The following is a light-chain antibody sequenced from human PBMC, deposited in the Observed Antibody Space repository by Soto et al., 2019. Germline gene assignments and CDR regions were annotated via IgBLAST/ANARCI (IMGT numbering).Light chain of an antibody. CDR1: QSVSSSY. CDR2: GAS. V-gene: IGKV3-20*01. CDR3: QQRSSWPPT. Sequence: EIVFTQSPGTLSLTQGERATLSCRASQSVSSSYLAWYQQKPGQAPRLLIYGASSRATGIPARFSGSGSGTDFTLTISSLEPEDFALYFCQQRSSWPPTFGGGTNVDIK. J-gene: IGKJ4*01.